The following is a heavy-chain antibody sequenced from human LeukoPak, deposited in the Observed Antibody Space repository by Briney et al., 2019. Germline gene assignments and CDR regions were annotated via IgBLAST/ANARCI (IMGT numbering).Heavy chain of an antibody. CDR2: ITNSGTTI. CDR3: AGGDRNGWYFYY. CDR1: GFTFTDFY. J-gene: IGHJ4*02. Sequence: GGSLRLSCAASGFTFTDFYMSWIRQAPGKGLEWVSYITNSGTTIYYADSVKGRFTISRDNAKNSLYLQMSSLRAEDTALYLCAGGDRNGWYFYYWGQGTLVTVSS. D-gene: IGHD6-19*01. V-gene: IGHV3-11*01.